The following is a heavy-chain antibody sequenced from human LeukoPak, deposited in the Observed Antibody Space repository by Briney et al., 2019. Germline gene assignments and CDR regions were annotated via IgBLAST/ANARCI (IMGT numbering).Heavy chain of an antibody. CDR3: AGITMVRGVTNVFFDYYYYGMDV. D-gene: IGHD3-10*01. J-gene: IGHJ6*02. Sequence: SETLSLTCAVYGGSFSGYYWSWIRQPPGKGLEWIGEINHSGSTNYNPSLKSRVTISVDASKNQFSLKLSSVTAADTAVYYCAGITMVRGVTNVFFDYYYYGMDVWGQGTTVTVSS. V-gene: IGHV4-34*01. CDR2: INHSGST. CDR1: GGSFSGYY.